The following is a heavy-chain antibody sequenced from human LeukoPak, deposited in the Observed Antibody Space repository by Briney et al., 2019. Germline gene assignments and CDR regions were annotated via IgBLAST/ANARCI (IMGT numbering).Heavy chain of an antibody. CDR3: ARDGGGDIVVAFAFDI. CDR2: MTSRSTI. Sequence: PGGSLRLSCAASGFTFSTYSMNWVRQAPGKGLEWVATMTSRSTIYYADSVKGRFTISRDNAKNSLYLQMNSLRAEDTAVYYCARDGGGDIVVAFAFDIWGQGTMVTVSS. D-gene: IGHD2-15*01. CDR1: GFTFSTYS. V-gene: IGHV3-69-1*01. J-gene: IGHJ3*02.